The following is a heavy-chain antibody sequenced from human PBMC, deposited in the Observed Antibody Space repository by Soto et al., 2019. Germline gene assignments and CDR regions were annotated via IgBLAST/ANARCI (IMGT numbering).Heavy chain of an antibody. V-gene: IGHV4-30-4*01. CDR3: ARYATTIFGVVTLPGGWFDP. J-gene: IGHJ5*02. CDR1: GGSISSGDYY. CDR2: IYYSGST. D-gene: IGHD3-3*01. Sequence: SETLSLTCTVSGGSISSGDYYWSWIRQPPGKGLEWIGYIYYSGSTYYNPSLKSRVTISVDTSKNQFSLKLSSVTAADTAVYYCARYATTIFGVVTLPGGWFDPWGQGTLVTVSS.